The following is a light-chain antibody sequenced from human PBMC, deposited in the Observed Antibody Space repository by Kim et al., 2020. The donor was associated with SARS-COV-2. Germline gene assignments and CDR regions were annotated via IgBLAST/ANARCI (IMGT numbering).Light chain of an antibody. J-gene: IGKJ4*01. CDR3: QQSYTDPVT. CDR1: QSIRYF. CDR2: AAS. Sequence: ASVGDRVTITCRASQSIRYFLNWYQQKPGKAPNLLIYAASSLHTGVPSRFSCSGSETDFTLAINSLQPEDFATYYCQQSYTDPVTFGGGTKVDIK. V-gene: IGKV1-39*01.